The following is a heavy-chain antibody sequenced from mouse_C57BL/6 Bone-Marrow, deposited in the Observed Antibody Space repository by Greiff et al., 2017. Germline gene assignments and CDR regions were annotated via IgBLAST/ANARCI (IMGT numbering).Heavy chain of an antibody. D-gene: IGHD3-3*01. V-gene: IGHV2-5*01. CDR1: GFSLTSYG. CDR2: IWRGGST. CDR3: AKKEGLGYAMDY. J-gene: IGHJ4*01. Sequence: VQLQQSGPGLVQPSQCLSITCTVSGFSLTSYGVHWVRQSPGKGLEWLGVIWRGGSTDYNAAFMSRLSITKDNSKSQVFFKMNSLQAEDTAIYDCAKKEGLGYAMDYWGQGTSVTVSS.